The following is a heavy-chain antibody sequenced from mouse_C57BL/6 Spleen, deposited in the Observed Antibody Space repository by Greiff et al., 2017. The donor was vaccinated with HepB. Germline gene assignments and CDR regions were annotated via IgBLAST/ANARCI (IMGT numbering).Heavy chain of an antibody. V-gene: IGHV1-50*01. J-gene: IGHJ3*01. CDR1: GYTFTSYW. CDR3: ARGGLDPFAY. CDR2: IDPSDSYT. D-gene: IGHD3-3*01. Sequence: VQLQQSGAELVKPGASVKLSCKASGYTFTSYWMQWVKQRPGQGLEWIGEIDPSDSYTNYNQKFKGKATLTVDTSSSTAYMQLSSLTSEDSAVYYCARGGLDPFAYWGQGTLVTVSA.